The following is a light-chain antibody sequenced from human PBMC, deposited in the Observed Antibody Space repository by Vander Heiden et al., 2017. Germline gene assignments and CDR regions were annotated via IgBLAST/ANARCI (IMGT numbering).Light chain of an antibody. J-gene: IGLJ1*01. CDR3: QAWDSSTYV. CDR1: KLGDKY. V-gene: IGLV3-1*01. CDR2: QDS. Sequence: SYELTQPPSVSVSPGQTASITCSGDKLGDKYACWYQQKPGQSPVLGIYQDSKRPSGIPERFSGSNSGNTATLTISGTQAIDESYYYCQAWDSSTYVFGTGTKVTVL.